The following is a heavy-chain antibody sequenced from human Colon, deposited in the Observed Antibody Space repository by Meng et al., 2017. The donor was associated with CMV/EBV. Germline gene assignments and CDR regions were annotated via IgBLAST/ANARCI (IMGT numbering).Heavy chain of an antibody. Sequence: GGSLRLSCKGSGYTFSSYGMSWVRQAPGKGLEWVAFIRHDGSNTYYADSVRGRVSISRDNSKNTLYLQMNSLRSEDTAVYYCARPDQYCSSATCPFFQHWGQGTRVTVSS. J-gene: IGHJ1*01. CDR1: GYTFSSYG. D-gene: IGHD2-2*01. CDR3: ARPDQYCSSATCPFFQH. V-gene: IGHV3-30*02. CDR2: IRHDGSNT.